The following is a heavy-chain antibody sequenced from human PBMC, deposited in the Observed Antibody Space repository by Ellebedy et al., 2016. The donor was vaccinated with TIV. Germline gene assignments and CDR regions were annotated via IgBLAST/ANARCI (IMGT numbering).Heavy chain of an antibody. CDR1: GGSISSGDYY. J-gene: IGHJ4*02. CDR2: IYYSGST. D-gene: IGHD2-2*01. V-gene: IGHV4-30-4*01. Sequence: SETLSLTXTVSGGSISSGDYYWSWIRQPPGKGLEWIGYIYYSGSTYYNPSLKSRVTISVDTSKNQFSLKLSSVTAADTAVYYCARVLVNWEYQLLFDYWGQGTLVTVSS. CDR3: ARVLVNWEYQLLFDY.